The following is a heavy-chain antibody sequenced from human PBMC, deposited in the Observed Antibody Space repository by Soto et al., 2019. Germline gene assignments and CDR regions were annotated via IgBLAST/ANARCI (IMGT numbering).Heavy chain of an antibody. Sequence: GGSLRLSCAASGFTFSSYAMHWVRQAPGKGLEWVAVISYDGSNKYYADSVKGRFTISRDNSKNTLYLQMNSLRAEDTAVYYCARDLGAIPDYCGQGPLVTVSS. CDR2: ISYDGSNK. CDR1: GFTFSSYA. V-gene: IGHV3-30-3*01. D-gene: IGHD2-2*02. J-gene: IGHJ4*02. CDR3: ARDLGAIPDY.